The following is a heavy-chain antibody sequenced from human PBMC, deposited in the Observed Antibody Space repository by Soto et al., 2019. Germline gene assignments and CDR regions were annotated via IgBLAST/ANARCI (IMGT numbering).Heavy chain of an antibody. V-gene: IGHV3-30*18. Sequence: GGSLRLSCAASGFTFSSYGLHWVRHVPGKGLEWVAVISYDGTVKYYAATVKGRFTISRDNSKNTLYLQMNSLRAEDTAVFYCAKDRYCSGASCYGDFDYWGQGTLVTVSS. CDR1: GFTFSSYG. CDR3: AKDRYCSGASCYGDFDY. D-gene: IGHD2-15*01. J-gene: IGHJ4*02. CDR2: ISYDGTVK.